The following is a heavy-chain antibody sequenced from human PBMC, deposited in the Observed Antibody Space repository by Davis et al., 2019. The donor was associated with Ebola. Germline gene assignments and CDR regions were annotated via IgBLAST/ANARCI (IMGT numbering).Heavy chain of an antibody. CDR3: ARHRKAYDTSGYYGGDDY. CDR2: IFPGDSDT. CDR1: GYSFTSYW. V-gene: IGHV5-51*01. J-gene: IGHJ4*02. Sequence: GESLKISCTASGYSFTSYWIVWVRQMPGKGLECMGIIFPGDSDTRYSPSFQGQVTISADKSISTAYLQWSSLKASDTAMYYCARHRKAYDTSGYYGGDDYWGQGTLVTVSS. D-gene: IGHD3-22*01.